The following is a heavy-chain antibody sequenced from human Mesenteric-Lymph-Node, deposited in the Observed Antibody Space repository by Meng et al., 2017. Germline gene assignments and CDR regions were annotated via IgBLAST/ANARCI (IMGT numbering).Heavy chain of an antibody. J-gene: IGHJ5*02. Sequence: SVKVSCKASGGTFSSYAISWVRQAPGQGLEWMGGIIPIFGTANYAQKFQGRVTMTWDTSTSTVYMELSSLRSEDTAVYYCARGYSSGWSDKFDPWGQGTLVTVSS. V-gene: IGHV1-69*06. D-gene: IGHD6-19*01. CDR1: GGTFSSYA. CDR2: IIPIFGTA. CDR3: ARGYSSGWSDKFDP.